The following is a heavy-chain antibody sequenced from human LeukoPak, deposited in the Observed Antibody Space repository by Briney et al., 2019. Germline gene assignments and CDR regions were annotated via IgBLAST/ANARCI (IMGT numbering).Heavy chain of an antibody. J-gene: IGHJ4*02. CDR1: GGSISNFY. D-gene: IGHD6-13*01. Sequence: SETLSLTRTVSGGSISNFYWSWIRQPAGKTLEWIGRIYSSGSTNYNPSLKSRVTMSLDTSKNQFSLKLSSVTAADTAVYFCARETTGAGTARPFDYWGQGTLVTVSS. V-gene: IGHV4-4*07. CDR2: IYSSGST. CDR3: ARETTGAGTARPFDY.